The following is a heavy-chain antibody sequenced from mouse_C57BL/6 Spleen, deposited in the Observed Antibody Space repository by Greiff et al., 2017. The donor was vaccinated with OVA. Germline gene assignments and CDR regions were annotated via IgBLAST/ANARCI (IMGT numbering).Heavy chain of an antibody. D-gene: IGHD2-4*01. CDR3: ARDRDGMIYFVY. CDR1: GFTFSSYA. Sequence: VQLKESGGGLVKPGGSLKLSCAASGFTFSSYAMSWVRQTPEKRLEWVATISDGGSYTYYPDNVKGRFTISRDNAKNNLYLQMSHLKSEDTAMYYCARDRDGMIYFVYWGQGTTLTVSS. CDR2: ISDGGSYT. J-gene: IGHJ2*01. V-gene: IGHV5-4*01.